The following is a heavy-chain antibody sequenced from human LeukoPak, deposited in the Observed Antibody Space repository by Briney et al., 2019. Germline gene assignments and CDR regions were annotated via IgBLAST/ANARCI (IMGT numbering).Heavy chain of an antibody. CDR1: GFTFRSHW. Sequence: GGSLRLSCAASGFTFRSHWMPWVRQAPGKGVVWVPSINSDGSSPSYADSVKGRFTISRDNAKNTLYLQMDSLRAEDTAVYYCARESPEQYSSSSFDYWGQGTLVTVSS. CDR2: INSDGSSP. CDR3: ARESPEQYSSSSFDY. J-gene: IGHJ4*02. V-gene: IGHV3-74*01. D-gene: IGHD6-6*01.